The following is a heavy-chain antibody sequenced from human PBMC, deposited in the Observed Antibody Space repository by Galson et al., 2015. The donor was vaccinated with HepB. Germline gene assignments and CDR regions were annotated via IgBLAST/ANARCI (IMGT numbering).Heavy chain of an antibody. D-gene: IGHD3-9*01. CDR2: INPGNSNT. CDR1: GYTFISYP. Sequence: SVKVSCKASGYTFISYPVHWVRQAPGQRLEWLGWINPGNSNTKYSQKFQGRVTITRDTSASTAYMELSSLRSEDTAVYYCARSNYDILTGYYNHYFDYRGQGTLVTVSS. J-gene: IGHJ4*02. V-gene: IGHV1-3*01. CDR3: ARSNYDILTGYYNHYFDY.